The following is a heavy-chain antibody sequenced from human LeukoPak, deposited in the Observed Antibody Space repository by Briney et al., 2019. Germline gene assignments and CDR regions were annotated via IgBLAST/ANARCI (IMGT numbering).Heavy chain of an antibody. Sequence: GGSLRLSCAASAFTFSDYSMNWVRQAPGKGLEWISYIDTSSSTMYYADSVMGRFTISRDNAKESLYLQMNSLRDEDTAVYYCAKGDSGDYAFDYWGRGILVTVSS. V-gene: IGHV3-48*02. CDR1: AFTFSDYS. CDR3: AKGDSGDYAFDY. D-gene: IGHD4-17*01. CDR2: IDTSSSTM. J-gene: IGHJ4*02.